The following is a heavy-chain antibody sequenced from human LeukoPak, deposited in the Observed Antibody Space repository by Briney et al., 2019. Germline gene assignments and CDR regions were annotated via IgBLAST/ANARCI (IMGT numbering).Heavy chain of an antibody. CDR2: INSDGSST. CDR1: GFTLSTYL. CDR3: ARGQWLVSHWYFDL. D-gene: IGHD6-19*01. V-gene: IGHV3-74*01. J-gene: IGHJ2*01. Sequence: PGGSLRLSCAASGFTLSTYLMHWVRQAPGKGLVWVARINSDGSSTNYADSVKGRFTISRDNAKNTLYLQMNSLRAEDTAVYYCARGQWLVSHWYFDLWGRGTLVTVSS.